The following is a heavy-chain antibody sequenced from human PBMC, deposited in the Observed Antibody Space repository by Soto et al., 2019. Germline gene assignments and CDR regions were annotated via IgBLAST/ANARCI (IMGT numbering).Heavy chain of an antibody. Sequence: GGSLRLSCAASGFTFSSYGMHWVRQAPGKGLEWVAVISYDGSNKYYADSAKGRFTISRDNSKNTLYLQMNSLRAEDTAVYYCAKEDSSGWYRKDGYFDYWGQGTLVTVSS. CDR3: AKEDSSGWYRKDGYFDY. D-gene: IGHD6-19*01. J-gene: IGHJ4*02. CDR2: ISYDGSNK. CDR1: GFTFSSYG. V-gene: IGHV3-30*18.